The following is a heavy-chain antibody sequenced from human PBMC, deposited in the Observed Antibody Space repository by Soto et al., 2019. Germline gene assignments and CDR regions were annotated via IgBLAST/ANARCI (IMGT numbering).Heavy chain of an antibody. CDR1: GFTFSSYA. D-gene: IGHD5-18*01. CDR3: ARITFGGFSYGSIIDYYYYGMDV. V-gene: IGHV3-64*01. J-gene: IGHJ6*02. CDR2: ISSNGGST. Sequence: GGSLRLSCAASGFTFSSYAMHWVRQAPGKGLEYVSAISSNGGSTYYANSVKGRFTISRDNSKNTLYLQMGSLRAEDMALYYCARITFGGFSYGSIIDYYYYGMDVWGQGTTVTVSS.